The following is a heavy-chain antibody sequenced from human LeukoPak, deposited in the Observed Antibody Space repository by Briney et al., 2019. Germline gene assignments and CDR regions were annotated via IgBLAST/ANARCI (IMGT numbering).Heavy chain of an antibody. V-gene: IGHV3-23*01. J-gene: IGHJ4*02. CDR1: GFTFTSYS. Sequence: GGSLRLSCAASGFTFTSYSMNWVRQAPGKGLEWVSTISGGGGSTYYADPAKGRFTISRDNSKNTLYLQVNSLRAEDTAVYYCAKGGKWDVTPFDYWGQGTLVTVSS. D-gene: IGHD1-26*01. CDR3: AKGGKWDVTPFDY. CDR2: ISGGGGST.